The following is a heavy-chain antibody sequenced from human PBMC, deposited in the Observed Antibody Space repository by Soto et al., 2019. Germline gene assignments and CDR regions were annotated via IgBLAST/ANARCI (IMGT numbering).Heavy chain of an antibody. CDR3: ARWDDYGDYRDAFDI. V-gene: IGHV5-51*01. J-gene: IGHJ3*02. CDR2: INPGDSDT. Sequence: PGESLKISCKGSGYSFPTYWIGWVRQMPGKGLEWMAIINPGDSDTRYSPSFQGQVTISADKSTTTAYLQWSSLKASDTAIYYCARWDDYGDYRDAFDIWGQGTMVTVSS. CDR1: GYSFPTYW. D-gene: IGHD4-17*01.